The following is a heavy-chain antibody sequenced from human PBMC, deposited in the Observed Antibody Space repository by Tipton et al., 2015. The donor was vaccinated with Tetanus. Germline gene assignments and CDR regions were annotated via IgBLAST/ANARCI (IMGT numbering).Heavy chain of an antibody. D-gene: IGHD4-17*01. CDR3: AKGRSDGDYSDVSDY. CDR1: GFTFSFYA. V-gene: IGHV3-23*01. J-gene: IGHJ4*02. CDR2: ISGRGDTT. Sequence: SLRLSCAASGFTFSFYAMSWVRQAPGKGLEWVASISGRGDTTYRADSVKGRFATSRENSKNTLSLQMNNLRAEDTAVYYCAKGRSDGDYSDVSDYCGQGTRVTVSS.